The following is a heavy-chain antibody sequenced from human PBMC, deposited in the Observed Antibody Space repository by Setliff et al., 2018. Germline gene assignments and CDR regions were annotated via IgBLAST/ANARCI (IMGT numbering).Heavy chain of an antibody. CDR3: ARGRGYYDSSGYFQTDAFDI. CDR2: IYYSGST. V-gene: IGHV4-31*03. J-gene: IGHJ3*02. Sequence: SETLSLTCTVSGGSISSGGYYWSWIRQHPGKGLEWIGYIYYSGSTYYNPSLKSRVTISVDTSKNQFSLKLSSVTAADTAVYYCARGRGYYDSSGYFQTDAFDIWGQGTMGTVSS. CDR1: GGSISSGGYY. D-gene: IGHD3-22*01.